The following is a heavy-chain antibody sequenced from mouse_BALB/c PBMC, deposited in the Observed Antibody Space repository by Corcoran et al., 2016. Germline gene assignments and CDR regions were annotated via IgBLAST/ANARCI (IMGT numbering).Heavy chain of an antibody. CDR1: GFNIKDTY. J-gene: IGHJ4*01. CDR2: IDPANGNT. Sequence: EVQLQQSGAELVKPGASVKLSCTASGFNIKDTYMHWVKQRPEQGLEWIGRIDPANGNTKYDQKFQGKATITADTSSNTAYLQLSSLTSEDTAVYYCASVITTVVAYYAMDYWCQGTSVTVSS. D-gene: IGHD1-1*01. V-gene: IGHV14-3*02. CDR3: ASVITTVVAYYAMDY.